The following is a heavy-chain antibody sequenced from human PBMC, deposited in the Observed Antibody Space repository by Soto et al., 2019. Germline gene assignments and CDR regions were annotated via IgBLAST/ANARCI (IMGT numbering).Heavy chain of an antibody. CDR1: GGSISSSNYY. Sequence: SETLSLTCSVSGGSISSSNYYWGWIRQPPGQGLEWIANIYYTGSTDYNPSLRSRVTISVDTSKNQFSLKLGSVTAADTAVYYCASSIYCSGGSCSIWGQGTMVTVSS. CDR2: IYYTGST. D-gene: IGHD2-15*01. V-gene: IGHV4-39*01. J-gene: IGHJ3*02. CDR3: ASSIYCSGGSCSI.